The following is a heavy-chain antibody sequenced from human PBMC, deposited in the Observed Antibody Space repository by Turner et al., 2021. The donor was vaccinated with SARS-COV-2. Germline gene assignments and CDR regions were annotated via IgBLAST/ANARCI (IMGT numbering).Heavy chain of an antibody. CDR1: GFTFSSYG. V-gene: IGHV3-33*08. CDR3: ARDLEGAMVTYYYGMDV. Sequence: QVQLVESGGGVVQPGRALRLPCAAPGFTFSSYGMHWVRQAPGRGVEWVAVIWYDGSNKYYADSVKGRFTISRDNSKNTLYLQMNSLRAEDTAVYYCARDLEGAMVTYYYGMDVWGQGTTVTVSS. J-gene: IGHJ6*02. D-gene: IGHD5-18*01. CDR2: IWYDGSNK.